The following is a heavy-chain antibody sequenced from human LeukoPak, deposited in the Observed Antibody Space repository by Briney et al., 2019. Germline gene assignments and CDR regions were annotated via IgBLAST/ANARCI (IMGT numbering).Heavy chain of an antibody. CDR3: AKVGDIVVVPSADYYMDV. CDR1: GFPFSRYG. V-gene: IGHV3-30*02. Sequence: GGSLRLSCGVCGFPFSRYGMHWVRQAPGKGLEGVAFIRYDGSNKYYADSVKCRFTVSRDNSKNTLYLQMNSLRAEDTAVYRCAKVGDIVVVPSADYYMDVWGKGTTVTVSS. J-gene: IGHJ6*03. CDR2: IRYDGSNK. D-gene: IGHD2-2*01.